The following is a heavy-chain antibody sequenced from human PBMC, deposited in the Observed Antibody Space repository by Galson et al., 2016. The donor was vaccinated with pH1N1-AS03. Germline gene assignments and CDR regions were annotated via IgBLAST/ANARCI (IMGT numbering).Heavy chain of an antibody. J-gene: IGHJ4*02. CDR3: ASHGDYFAGRDY. CDR2: INHSGST. D-gene: IGHD4-17*01. Sequence: IRQPPGKGLEWIGEINHSGSTNYNPSLKSRVTISRDTSKKQFSLNLSSVTAADTAVYYCASHGDYFAGRDYWGQGTLVTVSS. V-gene: IGHV4-34*01.